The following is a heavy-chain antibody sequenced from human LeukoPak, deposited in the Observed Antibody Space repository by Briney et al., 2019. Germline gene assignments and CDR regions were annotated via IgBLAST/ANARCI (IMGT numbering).Heavy chain of an antibody. V-gene: IGHV4-61*02. CDR3: ATRPYYDYVWGSYRYKPMYYFDY. J-gene: IGHJ4*02. D-gene: IGHD3-16*02. CDR1: GDSISSGSYY. Sequence: SETLSLTCTVSGDSISSGSYYWSWIRQPAGKGLEWIGRISTSGTTNYNPSLKSRVTISVDTSKNQFSLKLSSVTAADTAVYYCATRPYYDYVWGSYRYKPMYYFDYWGQGTLVTVSS. CDR2: ISTSGTT.